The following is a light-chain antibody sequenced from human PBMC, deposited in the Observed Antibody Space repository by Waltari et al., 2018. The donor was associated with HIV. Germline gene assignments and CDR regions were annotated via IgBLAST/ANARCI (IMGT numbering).Light chain of an antibody. Sequence: ERVMTQSPVTLSVSPGERATLSGRASQTVNHKLAWYQQKPGQAPTLLIYDASTRATGIPARFSGSGSGTEFTLTISSLQSEDFAVYYRQHYNNWPLAFGQGTKVEIK. J-gene: IGKJ1*01. CDR2: DAS. CDR1: QTVNHK. V-gene: IGKV3-15*01. CDR3: QHYNNWPLA.